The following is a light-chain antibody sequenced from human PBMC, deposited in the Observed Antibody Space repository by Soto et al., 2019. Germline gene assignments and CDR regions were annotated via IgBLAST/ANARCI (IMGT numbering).Light chain of an antibody. CDR2: GGS. Sequence: EIVFTQSPDTLSLSPVEGATLYCRASQIVSSNHLAWYQQKPGQAPRLLIYGGSSRATGIPVRFSGSGSETDFTLTITRLEPEDFAMYYCQQYSSSRTFGQGTKVDIK. J-gene: IGKJ1*01. CDR1: QIVSSNH. CDR3: QQYSSSRT. V-gene: IGKV3-20*01.